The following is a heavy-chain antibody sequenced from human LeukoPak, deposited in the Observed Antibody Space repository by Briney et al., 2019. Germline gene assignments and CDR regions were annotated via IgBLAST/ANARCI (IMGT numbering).Heavy chain of an antibody. CDR3: ASSPYGDYVWYFDY. D-gene: IGHD4-17*01. J-gene: IGHJ4*02. Sequence: GGSLRLSCAASGFTFSSHAMSWVRQAPGKGLGWVSAISGSGGSTYYADSVKGRFTISRDNSKNTLYLQMNSLRAEDTAVFYRASSPYGDYVWYFDYWGQGTLVTVSS. CDR2: ISGSGGST. CDR1: GFTFSSHA. V-gene: IGHV3-23*01.